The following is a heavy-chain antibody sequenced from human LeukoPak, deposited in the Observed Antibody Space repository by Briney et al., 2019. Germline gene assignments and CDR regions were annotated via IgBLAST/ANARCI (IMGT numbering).Heavy chain of an antibody. J-gene: IGHJ5*02. CDR2: MNPNSGNT. CDR1: GYTFTSYD. D-gene: IGHD1-1*01. CDR3: ATWRGWEFRFDP. Sequence: GASVEVSCKASGYTFTSYDINWVRQATGQGREWMGWMNPNSGNTGYAQKFQDRVTMTRNTSISTAYMELSSLRSEDTAVYYCATWRGWEFRFDPWGQGTLVTVSS. V-gene: IGHV1-8*01.